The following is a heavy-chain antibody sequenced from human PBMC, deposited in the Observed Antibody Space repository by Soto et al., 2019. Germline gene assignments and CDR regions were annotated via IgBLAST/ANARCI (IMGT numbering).Heavy chain of an antibody. CDR1: GGTXSNYA. Sequence: GXSXKVSCKASGGTXSNYAIPLVRQAPGQGLEWMGGIIPFFCTTNYAQKFQGRVTITADESTGTAYMELNSLRSYDTAVYYFARSMTAAGHNWLDPWGQGTLVTVSS. CDR3: ARSMTAAGHNWLDP. V-gene: IGHV1-69*13. CDR2: IIPFFCTT. D-gene: IGHD6-13*01. J-gene: IGHJ5*02.